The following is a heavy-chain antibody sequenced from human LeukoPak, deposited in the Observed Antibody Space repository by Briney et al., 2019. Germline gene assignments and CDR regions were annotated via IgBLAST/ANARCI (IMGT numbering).Heavy chain of an antibody. CDR1: GFIFTSYT. V-gene: IGHV3-21*01. D-gene: IGHD1-26*01. CDR2: ITSSSTSI. J-gene: IGHJ4*01. Sequence: GGSLSLSCAASGFIFTSYTMNGVRQAPGKGLECVSSITSSSTSIYYADSVKGRFTISRDNAKNSLYLQMNSLRVEDTAVYYCARSREFDYWGQGTLVTVSS. CDR3: ARSREFDY.